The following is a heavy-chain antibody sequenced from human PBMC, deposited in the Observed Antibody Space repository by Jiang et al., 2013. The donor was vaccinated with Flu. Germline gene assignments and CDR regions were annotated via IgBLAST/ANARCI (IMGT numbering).Heavy chain of an antibody. CDR2: VHYSGST. Sequence: GSGLVKPSETLSLTCTVSGGSISSYYWNWIRQAPGKGLEWIGYVHYSGSTDYSSSLKSRVTISVDTSKTRFSLKLTSVTGADTAIYYCARARAPEIAAYYFDYWGQGTLVTVSS. V-gene: IGHV4-59*01. CDR3: ARARAPEIAAYYFDY. J-gene: IGHJ4*02. CDR1: GGSISSYY. D-gene: IGHD6-25*01.